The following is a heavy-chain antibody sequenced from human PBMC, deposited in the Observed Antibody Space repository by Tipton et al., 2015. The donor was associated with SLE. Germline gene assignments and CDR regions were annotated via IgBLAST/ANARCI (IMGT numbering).Heavy chain of an antibody. J-gene: IGHJ4*01. CDR2: IYTSGST. Sequence: TLSLTCTVSGGSISSGSYYWSWIRQPAGKGLEWIGHIYTSGSTNYNPSLKSRVTISVDTSKNQFSLKLSSVTAADTAVYYCARDYGGNSGFDYWGQGTLVTVSS. D-gene: IGHD4-23*01. CDR1: GGSISSGSYY. V-gene: IGHV4-61*09. CDR3: ARDYGGNSGFDY.